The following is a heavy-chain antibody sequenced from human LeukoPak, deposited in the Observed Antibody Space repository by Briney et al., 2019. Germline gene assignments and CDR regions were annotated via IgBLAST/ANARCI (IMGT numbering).Heavy chain of an antibody. Sequence: GGSLRLSCTVYGFTVSSHYMSWVRQAPGKGLEWDGRIKSKTESGTTDYAAPVKGRFTISRDDSKNTLYLQMNSLKTEDTAVYYCTTNRVPAYYYFGMYGWGQGTTVTVS. D-gene: IGHD2-2*01. CDR1: GFTVSSHY. V-gene: IGHV3-15*01. J-gene: IGHJ6*02. CDR2: IKSKTESGTT. CDR3: TTNRVPAYYYFGMYG.